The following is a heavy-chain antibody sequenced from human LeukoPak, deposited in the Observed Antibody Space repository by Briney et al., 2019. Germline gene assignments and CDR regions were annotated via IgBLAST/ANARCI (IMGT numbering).Heavy chain of an antibody. Sequence: PGGSLRLSCAASGFTFSDYYMSWIRQAPGKGLEWVSYISNSGSTIYYADSVKGRFTISRDNAKNSLYLQMNSLRAEDTAAYYWAREYSSGWYISDYWGQGTLVTVSS. CDR3: AREYSSGWYISDY. CDR1: GFTFSDYY. V-gene: IGHV3-11*01. J-gene: IGHJ4*02. D-gene: IGHD6-19*01. CDR2: ISNSGSTI.